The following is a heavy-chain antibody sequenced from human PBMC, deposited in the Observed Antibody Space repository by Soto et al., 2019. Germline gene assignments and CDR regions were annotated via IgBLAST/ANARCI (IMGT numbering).Heavy chain of an antibody. Sequence: QVQLQESGPGLVKPSQTLSLTCTVSGGSISSGDYYWSWIRQPPGKGLEWIGYIYYSGSTYYNPSLKSRVTISVDTSKNQFSLKLSSVTAADTAVYYCARPRGYSGYDSDAFDIWGQGTMVTVSS. V-gene: IGHV4-30-4*01. J-gene: IGHJ3*02. CDR2: IYYSGST. CDR3: ARPRGYSGYDSDAFDI. D-gene: IGHD5-12*01. CDR1: GGSISSGDYY.